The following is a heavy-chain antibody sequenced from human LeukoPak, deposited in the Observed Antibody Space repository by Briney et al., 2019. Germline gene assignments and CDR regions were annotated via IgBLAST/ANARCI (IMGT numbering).Heavy chain of an antibody. J-gene: IGHJ6*03. CDR3: ARVGGNSGVCYYMDV. CDR1: GGSFSGYY. D-gene: IGHD4-23*01. CDR2: INHSGST. Sequence: QPSETLSLTCAVYGGSFSGYYWSWIRQPPGKGLEWIGEINHSGSTNYNPSLKSRVTISVDTSKNQFSLKLSSVTAADTAVYYCARVGGNSGVCYYMDVWGKGTTVTVSS. V-gene: IGHV4-34*01.